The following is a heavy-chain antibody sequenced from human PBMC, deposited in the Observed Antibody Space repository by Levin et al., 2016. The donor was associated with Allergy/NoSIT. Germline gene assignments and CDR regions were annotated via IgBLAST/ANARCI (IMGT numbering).Heavy chain of an antibody. J-gene: IGHJ4*02. CDR2: ISPSNGKT. CDR1: GYAFTSYS. CDR3: AAGGDLDY. Sequence: ASVKVSCKASGYAFTSYSINWVRQAPGQGLEWVGWISPSNGKTNYAQRFQGRVTLTTHTSTNVAYVELRSLTSDDTAVYYCAAGGDLDYWGQGTQVTVSS. V-gene: IGHV1-18*01. D-gene: IGHD2-21*02.